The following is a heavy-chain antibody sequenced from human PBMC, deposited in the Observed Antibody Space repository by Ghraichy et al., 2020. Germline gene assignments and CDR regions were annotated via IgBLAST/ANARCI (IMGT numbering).Heavy chain of an antibody. V-gene: IGHV1-69*06. CDR1: GGTFSSYA. Sequence: SVKVSCKASGGTFSSYAISWVRQAPGQGLEWMGGIIPIFGTANYAQKFQGRVTITADKSTSTAYMELSSLRSEDTAVYYCARPLGWFCSSTSCYDRGYFDYWGQGTLVTVSS. CDR2: IIPIFGTA. CDR3: ARPLGWFCSSTSCYDRGYFDY. D-gene: IGHD2-2*01. J-gene: IGHJ4*02.